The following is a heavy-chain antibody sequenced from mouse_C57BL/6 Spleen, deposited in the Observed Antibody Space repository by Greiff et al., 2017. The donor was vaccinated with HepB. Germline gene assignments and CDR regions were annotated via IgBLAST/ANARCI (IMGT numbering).Heavy chain of an antibody. V-gene: IGHV1-82*01. J-gene: IGHJ3*01. CDR2: IYPGDGDT. CDR3: ARGEITTVEAY. CDR1: GYAFSSSW. D-gene: IGHD1-1*01. Sequence: VQLQQSGPELVKPGASVKISCKASGYAFSSSWMNWVKQRPGKGLEWIGRIYPGDGDTNYNGKFKGKATLTADKSSSTAYMQLSSLTSEDSAVYFCARGEITTVEAYWGQGTLVTVSA.